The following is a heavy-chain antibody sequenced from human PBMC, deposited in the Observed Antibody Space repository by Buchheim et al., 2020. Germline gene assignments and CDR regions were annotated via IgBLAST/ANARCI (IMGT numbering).Heavy chain of an antibody. J-gene: IGHJ4*02. CDR3: ARGTSSGWYWGDY. Sequence: EVQLVESGGGLVQPGGSLRLSCAASGFTFRSYWMSWVRQAPGKGLEWVAKIKYDGSEQYYVDSVKGRFTISRGNAKNSPSLQMDSLRAEDTAVYFCARGTSSGWYWGDYWGQGT. D-gene: IGHD6-19*01. CDR1: GFTFRSYW. V-gene: IGHV3-7*01. CDR2: IKYDGSEQ.